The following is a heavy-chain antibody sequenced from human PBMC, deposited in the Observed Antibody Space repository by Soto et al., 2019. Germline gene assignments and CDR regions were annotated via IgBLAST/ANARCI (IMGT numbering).Heavy chain of an antibody. CDR2: IYYSGST. D-gene: IGHD2-2*01. V-gene: IGHV4-59*12. J-gene: IGHJ5*02. CDR3: ARSGPAWGARGCSSTTCYHPGFDP. Sequence: SETLSLTCTVSGGSISSYYWLWIRQPPGKGLEWIGYIYYSGSTNYNPSLTSRVTISVDTSKTQFSLKLSSVTAADTAVYYCARSGPAWGARGCSSTTCYHPGFDPWGQGTLVTLSS. CDR1: GGSISSYY.